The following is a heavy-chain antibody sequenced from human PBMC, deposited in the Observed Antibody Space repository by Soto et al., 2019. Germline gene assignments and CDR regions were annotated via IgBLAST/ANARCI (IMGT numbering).Heavy chain of an antibody. CDR3: AKEARWFGEVDY. CDR2: ISGSGGST. CDR1: GFTFSSYA. D-gene: IGHD3-10*01. J-gene: IGHJ4*02. Sequence: GGSLRLSCAASGFTFSSYALSWVRQAPGKGLEWVSAISGSGGSTYYADSVKGRFTISRDNSKNTLYLQMNSLRAEDTDVYYGAKEARWFGEVDYWGQGTLVTVSS. V-gene: IGHV3-23*01.